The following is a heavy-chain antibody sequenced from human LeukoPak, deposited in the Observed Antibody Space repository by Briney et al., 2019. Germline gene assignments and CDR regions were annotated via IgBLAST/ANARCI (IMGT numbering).Heavy chain of an antibody. V-gene: IGHV1-69*13. CDR3: AREYYYDSSGYYDY. CDR2: IIPIFGTA. CDR1: GYTFTSYG. D-gene: IGHD3-22*01. Sequence: ASVKVSCKASGYTFTSYGISWVRQAPGQGLEWMGGIIPIFGTANYAQKFQGRVTITADESTSTAYMELSSLRSEDTAVYYCAREYYYDSSGYYDYWGQGTLVTVSS. J-gene: IGHJ4*02.